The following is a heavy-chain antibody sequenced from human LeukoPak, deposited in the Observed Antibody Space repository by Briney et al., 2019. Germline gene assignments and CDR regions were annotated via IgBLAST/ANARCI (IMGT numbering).Heavy chain of an antibody. V-gene: IGHV3-74*01. CDR3: ARGLVHDTSGYYSDY. Sequence: GGSLRLSCSVTRFSFKNFAMHWVRQAPGEGLVWVSRINSDGSSTTYADSVKGRFTVSRDNAKNTLYLQMDSLRAEDSAVYYCARGLVHDTSGYYSDYWGQGILVTVSS. CDR1: RFSFKNFA. D-gene: IGHD3-22*01. J-gene: IGHJ4*02. CDR2: INSDGSST.